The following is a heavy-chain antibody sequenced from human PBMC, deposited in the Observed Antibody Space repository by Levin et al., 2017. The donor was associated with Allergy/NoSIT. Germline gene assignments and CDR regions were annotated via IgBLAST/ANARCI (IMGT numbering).Heavy chain of an antibody. J-gene: IGHJ3*02. D-gene: IGHD6-13*01. CDR2: ISSTGDTI. CDR1: GFTFGSYS. V-gene: IGHV3-48*02. Sequence: PGGSLRLSCTGSGFTFGSYSMNWVRQAPGKGLEWVSYISSTGDTIYYADSVKGRFTISRDNAKNSLYLQMNSLRDEDTAIYYCARDRFSGGYTDAFDIWGQGTMVTVSS. CDR3: ARDRFSGGYTDAFDI.